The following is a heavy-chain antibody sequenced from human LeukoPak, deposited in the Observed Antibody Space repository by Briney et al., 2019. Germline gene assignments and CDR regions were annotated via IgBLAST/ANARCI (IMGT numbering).Heavy chain of an antibody. Sequence: GESLRISCKGSGYRFTSFWIGWVRQMPGKGLEWMGIIYPGDSDTRYSPSFQGQVTISADKSINTAYLQWSSLKDSDTAMYYCARLRLRGISYFGFWGQGTLVTVSS. CDR2: IYPGDSDT. J-gene: IGHJ4*02. D-gene: IGHD3-10*01. CDR1: GYRFTSFW. CDR3: ARLRLRGISYFGF. V-gene: IGHV5-51*01.